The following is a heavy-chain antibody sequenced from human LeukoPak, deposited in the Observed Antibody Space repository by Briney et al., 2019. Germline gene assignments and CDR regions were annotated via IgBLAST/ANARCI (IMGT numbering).Heavy chain of an antibody. J-gene: IGHJ4*02. CDR2: ISPHGDIE. Sequence: PGGSLRLSCAASGFTFTTFGIHWVRQAPGKGLEWVAAISPHGDIEYYTDSVKGRFTISRDNSKNMIYLQMNSLRGEDSAVYSCAKINNNDDYWGQGKLVTVSS. D-gene: IGHD1/OR15-1a*01. CDR1: GFTFTTFG. CDR3: AKINNNDDY. V-gene: IGHV3-30*18.